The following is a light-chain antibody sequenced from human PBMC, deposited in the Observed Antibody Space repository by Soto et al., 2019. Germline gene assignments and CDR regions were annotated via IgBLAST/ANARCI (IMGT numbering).Light chain of an antibody. V-gene: IGKV1-39*01. Sequence: DIQMTQSPSSLSASVGDRVTITCRASQSISSYLNWYQQKPGKAPKLLIYAASSLQSGVPSRFSGSASGTDVNLTVSSVQPEDFATYYCQQSYSTPYIFGQGTKLEIK. J-gene: IGKJ2*01. CDR1: QSISSY. CDR2: AAS. CDR3: QQSYSTPYI.